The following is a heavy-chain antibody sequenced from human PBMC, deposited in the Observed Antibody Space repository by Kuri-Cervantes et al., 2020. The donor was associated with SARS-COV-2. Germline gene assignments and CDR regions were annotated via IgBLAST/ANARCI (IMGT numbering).Heavy chain of an antibody. Sequence: GGSLRLSCAVSGFTFTSHAMHWVRQAPGSGLEWVALISYDGNNKFYADSVKGQFTISRDNSKNTLYLQMNSLRAEDTAVYYCARRVEWLRPWTYRGQGTLVTVSS. J-gene: IGHJ4*02. CDR1: GFTFTSHA. CDR2: ISYDGNNK. CDR3: ARRVEWLRPWTY. V-gene: IGHV3-30*03. D-gene: IGHD5-12*01.